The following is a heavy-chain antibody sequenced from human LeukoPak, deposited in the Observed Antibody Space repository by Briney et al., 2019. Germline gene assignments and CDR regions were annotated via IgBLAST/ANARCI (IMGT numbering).Heavy chain of an antibody. J-gene: IGHJ4*02. Sequence: GGSLRLSCAASGFTFSSYWMHWVRQAPGKGLVWVSRINSDGSSTSYADSVKGRFTISRDNAKNTLYLQMNSLRAEDTAVSYCARDGGSGYFDYWGQGTLVTVSS. CDR3: ARDGGSGYFDY. V-gene: IGHV3-74*01. CDR2: INSDGSST. CDR1: GFTFSSYW. D-gene: IGHD6-25*01.